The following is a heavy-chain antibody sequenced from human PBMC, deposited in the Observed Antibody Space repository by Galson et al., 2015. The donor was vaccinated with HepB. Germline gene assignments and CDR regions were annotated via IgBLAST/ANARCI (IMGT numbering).Heavy chain of an antibody. J-gene: IGHJ3*02. V-gene: IGHV1-69*13. CDR3: AREPPYYYDSSGYLSSDDAFDI. D-gene: IGHD3-22*01. Sequence: SVKVSCKASGGTFSSYAISWVRQAPGQGLEWMGGIIPIFGTANYAQKFQGRVAITADESTSTAYMELSSLRSEDTAVYYCAREPPYYYDSSGYLSSDDAFDIWGQGTMVTVSS. CDR1: GGTFSSYA. CDR2: IIPIFGTA.